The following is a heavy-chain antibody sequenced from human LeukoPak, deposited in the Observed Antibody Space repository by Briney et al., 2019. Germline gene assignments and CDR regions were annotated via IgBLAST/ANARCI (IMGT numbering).Heavy chain of an antibody. CDR3: ARHFSQYYYDSSGYDYYYGMDV. V-gene: IGHV4-59*08. CDR1: GGSISSYY. Sequence: SETLSLTCTVSGGSISSYYWSWIRQPPGKGLERIGYIYYSGSTNYNPSLKSRVTISVDTSKNQFSLKLSSVTAADTAVYYCARHFSQYYYDSSGYDYYYGMDVWGQGTTVTVSS. J-gene: IGHJ6*02. CDR2: IYYSGST. D-gene: IGHD3-22*01.